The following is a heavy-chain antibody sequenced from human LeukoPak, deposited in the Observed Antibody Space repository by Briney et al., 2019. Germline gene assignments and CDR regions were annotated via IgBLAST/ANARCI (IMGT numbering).Heavy chain of an antibody. D-gene: IGHD3-3*01. Sequence: GASVKVSCKASGYTFTGYYMHWVRQAPRQGLEWMGWINPNSGGTNYAQTFQGRVTMTRDTSISTAYMELSRLRSDDTAVYYCARSTATQYDFWSGYSYFDYWGQGTLVTVSS. V-gene: IGHV1-2*02. J-gene: IGHJ4*02. CDR1: GYTFTGYY. CDR2: INPNSGGT. CDR3: ARSTATQYDFWSGYSYFDY.